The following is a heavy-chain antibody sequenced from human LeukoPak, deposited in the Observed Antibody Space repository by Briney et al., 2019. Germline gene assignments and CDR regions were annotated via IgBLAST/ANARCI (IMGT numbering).Heavy chain of an antibody. CDR3: ARGQYTFDY. V-gene: IGHV4-30-2*01. CDR1: GGSISSGGYS. Sequence: PSQTLSLTCAVSGGSISSGGYSWSWIRQPPGKGLEWIGWIYHSGSTSYNPSLKSRVTISVDRSKTQVSLKLTSVTAADTAVYYCARGQYTFDYWGQGTLVTVSS. J-gene: IGHJ4*02. CDR2: IYHSGST. D-gene: IGHD4-11*01.